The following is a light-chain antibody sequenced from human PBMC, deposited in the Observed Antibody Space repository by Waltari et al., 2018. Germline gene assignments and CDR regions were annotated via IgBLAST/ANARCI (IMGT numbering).Light chain of an antibody. CDR2: QDT. J-gene: IGLJ3*02. Sequence: FDLTQPSSVSVSPGQTARITCPADIVTTKYTRWFQQKPGRAPLLLIYQDTERPLGIPERFSGSISGTTITLTITGAQFEDEADYHCFSAADDFWVFGGGTKLTVL. CDR3: FSAADDFWV. V-gene: IGLV3-27*01. CDR1: IVTTKY.